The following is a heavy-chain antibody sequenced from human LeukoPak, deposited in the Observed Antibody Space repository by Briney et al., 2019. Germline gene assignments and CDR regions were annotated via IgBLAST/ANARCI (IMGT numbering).Heavy chain of an antibody. Sequence: SETLSLTCAVYGGSFSGYYWSWIRQPPGKGLEWIGEISHSGSTNYNPSLKSRVTISVDTSKNQFSLKLSSVTAADTAVYYCARGYYYDSSGYNNWGQGTLVTVSS. CDR2: ISHSGST. J-gene: IGHJ4*02. CDR1: GGSFSGYY. D-gene: IGHD3-22*01. CDR3: ARGYYYDSSGYNN. V-gene: IGHV4-34*01.